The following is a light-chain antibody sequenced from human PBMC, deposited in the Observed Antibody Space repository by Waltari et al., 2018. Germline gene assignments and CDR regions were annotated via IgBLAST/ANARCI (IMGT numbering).Light chain of an antibody. CDR2: GQE. Sequence: SSEVTQDPHVSVALGQTVTITFRGDSFRRYYARWYRQRPGQAPVLVLYGQERPSGIPDRFSGSTSGDTAYLTITGAQAGDEADYYCLSRDTPSTRVFGGGTRLTVV. J-gene: IGLJ3*02. CDR3: LSRDTPSTRV. V-gene: IGLV3-19*01. CDR1: SFRRYY.